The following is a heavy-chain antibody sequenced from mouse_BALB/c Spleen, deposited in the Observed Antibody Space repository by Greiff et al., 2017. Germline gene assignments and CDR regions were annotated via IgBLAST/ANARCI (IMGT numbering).Heavy chain of an antibody. CDR2: ISYDGSN. J-gene: IGHJ2*01. D-gene: IGHD2-4*01. Sequence: DVKLQESGPGLVKPSQSLSLTCSVTGYSITSGYYWNWIRQFPGNKLEWMGYISYDGSNNYNPSLKNRISITRDTSKNQFFLKLNSVTTEDTATYYCAREGLRQDWGQGTTLTVSS. V-gene: IGHV3-6*02. CDR3: AREGLRQD. CDR1: GYSITSGYY.